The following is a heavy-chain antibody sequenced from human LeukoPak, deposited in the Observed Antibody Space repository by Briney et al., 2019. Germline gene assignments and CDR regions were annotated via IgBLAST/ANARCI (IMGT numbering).Heavy chain of an antibody. V-gene: IGHV4-59*01. J-gene: IGHJ4*02. CDR1: GASITTSY. CDR2: IYYSGGT. Sequence: SETLSLTCTVSGASITTSYWSWIRQPPGKGLEWIWYIYYSGGTNYNPSLKSRVTISVDTSKNQFSLKLNSVTAADTAVYFCARGRVTRGYFDYWGQGTLVTVCS. D-gene: IGHD3-10*01. CDR3: ARGRVTRGYFDY.